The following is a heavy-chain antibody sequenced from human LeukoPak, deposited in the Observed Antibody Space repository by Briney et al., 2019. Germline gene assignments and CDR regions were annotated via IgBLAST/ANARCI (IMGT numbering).Heavy chain of an antibody. CDR3: ARSSSWYPYGMDV. V-gene: IGHV3-48*03. CDR2: ISSSGSTI. Sequence: GGSLRLSCAASGFTFSSYEMNWVRQAPGKGLEWVSYISSSGSTIYYADSVKGRFTISRDSAKNSLYLQMNSLRAEDTAVYYCARSSSWYPYGMDVWGQGTTVTVSS. J-gene: IGHJ6*02. D-gene: IGHD6-13*01. CDR1: GFTFSSYE.